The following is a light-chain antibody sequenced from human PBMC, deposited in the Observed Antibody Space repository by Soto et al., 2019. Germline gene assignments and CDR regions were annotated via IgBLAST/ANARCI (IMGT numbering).Light chain of an antibody. J-gene: IGLJ1*01. CDR3: NSYVGSNNYV. V-gene: IGLV2-8*01. CDR1: ASDIGRYNY. Sequence: QSALSHPRSACWSPGQSVTISCIGTASDIGRYNYVSWYQHHPGKAPKLIIYEVTKRPSGVPDRFSGSKSGNTASLTVSGLQADDEADHYCNSYVGSNNYVFGTGTKVTVL. CDR2: EVT.